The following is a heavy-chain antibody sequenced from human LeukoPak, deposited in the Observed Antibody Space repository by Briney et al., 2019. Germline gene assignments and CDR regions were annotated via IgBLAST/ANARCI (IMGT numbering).Heavy chain of an antibody. D-gene: IGHD3-16*01. V-gene: IGHV3-21*01. CDR1: GFTFSSYS. J-gene: IGHJ6*03. CDR2: ISSSSSYI. Sequence: GGSLRLSCAASGFTFSSYSMNWVRQAPGKGLEWVSSISSSSSYIYCADSVKGRFTISRDNAKNSLYLQMNSLRAEDTAVYYCARDLRRGYMDVWGKGTTVTVSS. CDR3: ARDLRRGYMDV.